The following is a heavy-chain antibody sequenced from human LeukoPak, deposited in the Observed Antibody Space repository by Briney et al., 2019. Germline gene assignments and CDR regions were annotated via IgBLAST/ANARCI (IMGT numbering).Heavy chain of an antibody. V-gene: IGHV3-66*01. CDR1: GFSVSGNF. Sequence: GGSLRLSCAVSGFSVSGNFMNRVRQAPGKGLEWVSVIHTGGRTYYADSVKGRFVISRDSSKNMLYLQMNSLRVEDTAVYYCARARDFDYWGQGTLVTVSS. CDR3: ARARDFDY. CDR2: IHTGGRT. J-gene: IGHJ4*02.